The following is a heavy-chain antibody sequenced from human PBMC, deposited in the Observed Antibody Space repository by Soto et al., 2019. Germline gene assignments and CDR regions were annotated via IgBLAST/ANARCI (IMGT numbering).Heavy chain of an antibody. J-gene: IGHJ4*02. V-gene: IGHV4-34*01. CDR2: INHSGST. D-gene: IGHD2-2*01. CDR1: GGSFSGYY. CDR3: ARGDDRYCSSTSCYAGGNFDY. Sequence: QVQLQQWGAGLLKPSETLSLTCAVYGGSFSGYYWSWIRQPPGKGLEWIGEINHSGSTNYNPSLTSRVTISVDTSKNQFSLKLSSVTAADTAVYYCARGDDRYCSSTSCYAGGNFDYWGQGTLVTVSS.